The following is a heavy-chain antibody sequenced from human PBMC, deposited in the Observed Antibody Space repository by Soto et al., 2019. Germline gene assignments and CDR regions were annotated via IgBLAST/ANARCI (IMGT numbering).Heavy chain of an antibody. Sequence: QVQLQQWGTGLLRPSETLSLTCAVYGGSLIGNYWTWVRQPPGKGLEWIGEINHSGSTNLNPSLKSRVTISLAMSKNPFSLKTTSVTAADTAVYSCATTRPGRGNWWARRVYVMDGWGQGTTVTVSS. CDR2: INHSGST. CDR3: ATTRPGRGNWWARRVYVMDG. CDR1: GGSLIGNY. J-gene: IGHJ6*02. V-gene: IGHV4-34*01. D-gene: IGHD2-8*02.